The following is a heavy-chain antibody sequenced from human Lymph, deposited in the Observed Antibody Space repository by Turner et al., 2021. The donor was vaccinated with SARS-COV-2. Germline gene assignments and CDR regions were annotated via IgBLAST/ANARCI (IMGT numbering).Heavy chain of an antibody. D-gene: IGHD1-26*01. CDR1: GFTFSTSG. J-gene: IGHJ6*02. CDR2: ISYDGSNK. Sequence: QVQLVASGGVVVQPGRSRRLSCAACGFTFSTSGVHRVRQAAGKGLEWVAVISYDGSNKYYADSVKGRFTISSDNSKNTLHLKMNSLSAEDTAVYYCAKEGEWEFYGGGLDVWGQGTTVTVSS. CDR3: AKEGEWEFYGGGLDV. V-gene: IGHV3-30*18.